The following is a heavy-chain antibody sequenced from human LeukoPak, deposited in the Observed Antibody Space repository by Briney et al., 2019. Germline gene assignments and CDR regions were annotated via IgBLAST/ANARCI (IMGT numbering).Heavy chain of an antibody. J-gene: IGHJ4*02. Sequence: GGSLRLSCVGSGFTFSTYAMSWVRQAPGKGLEWVSAISNSGFSTYYADSVKGRFTISRDNSKNTLYLQMNSLRAEDTAVYYCAKDTAMVIPDLLDYWGQGTLITVSS. CDR1: GFTFSTYA. CDR2: ISNSGFST. CDR3: AKDTAMVIPDLLDY. D-gene: IGHD5-18*01. V-gene: IGHV3-23*01.